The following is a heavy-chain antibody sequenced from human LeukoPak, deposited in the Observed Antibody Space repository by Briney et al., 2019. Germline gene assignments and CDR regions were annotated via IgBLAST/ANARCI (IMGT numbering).Heavy chain of an antibody. D-gene: IGHD4-17*01. J-gene: IGHJ6*02. Sequence: PGGSLRLSCAASGFTVSSNYMSWVRQAPGKGLEWVSYISSSSSTIYYADSVKGRFTISRDNAKNSLYLQMNSLRDEDTAVYYCARAELSYGDHSLQYYYYGMDVWGQGTTVTVSS. CDR2: ISSSSSTI. CDR1: GFTVSSNY. CDR3: ARAELSYGDHSLQYYYYGMDV. V-gene: IGHV3-48*02.